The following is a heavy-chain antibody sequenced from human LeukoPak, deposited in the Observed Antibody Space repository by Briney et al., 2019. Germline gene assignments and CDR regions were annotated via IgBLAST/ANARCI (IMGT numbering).Heavy chain of an antibody. V-gene: IGHV3-23*01. Sequence: GGSLRLSCAASGFTFSTYAMTWLRQAPGKGLEWVSALNYNGGNTYYADSVKGRFTISRDNSKNTLYLQMNSLRAEDTAVYYCARDFPDYWGQGTLVTVSS. J-gene: IGHJ4*02. CDR2: LNYNGGNT. CDR1: GFTFSTYA. CDR3: ARDFPDY.